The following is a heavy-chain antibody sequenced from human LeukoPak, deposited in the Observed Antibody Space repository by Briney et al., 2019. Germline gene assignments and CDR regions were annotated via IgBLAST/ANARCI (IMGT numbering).Heavy chain of an antibody. Sequence: PGGSLRLSCAASGFTFRSYGMHWVRQAPGKGLEWVAVIWYDGSNKYYADSVKGRFTISRDNSKNTLYLQINSLRAEDTAIYYCAKAPMEDSWYIHFDYWGQGTLVTVSS. CDR2: IWYDGSNK. CDR3: AKAPMEDSWYIHFDY. D-gene: IGHD6-13*01. J-gene: IGHJ4*02. V-gene: IGHV3-33*06. CDR1: GFTFRSYG.